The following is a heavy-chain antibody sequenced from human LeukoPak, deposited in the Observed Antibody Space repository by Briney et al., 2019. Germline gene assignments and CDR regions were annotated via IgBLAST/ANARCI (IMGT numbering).Heavy chain of an antibody. CDR2: IHHRGGT. J-gene: IGHJ3*02. CDR3: ATPNDAFNI. CDR1: GGSISNENW. V-gene: IGHV4-4*02. Sequence: SETLSLTCAVSGGSISNENWWSWVRQPPGKGLEWIGEIHHRGGTNYNPYLRSRVTISIDTSKNQFSLKLTSVTAADTAVYYCATPNDAFNIWGQGTMVTVSS.